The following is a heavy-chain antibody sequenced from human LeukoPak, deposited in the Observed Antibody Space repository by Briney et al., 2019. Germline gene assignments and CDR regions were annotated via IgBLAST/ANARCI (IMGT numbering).Heavy chain of an antibody. V-gene: IGHV1-18*01. CDR2: ISAYNGNT. D-gene: IGHD5-24*01. CDR1: GYTFTSYG. J-gene: IGHJ6*02. Sequence: RASVKVSCKASGYTFTSYGISWVRRAPGQGLEWMGWISAYNGNTNYAQKLQGRVTMTTDTSTSTAYMELRSLRSDDTAVYYCARPRKHMATISKYYYYGMDVWGQGTTVTVSS. CDR3: ARPRKHMATISKYYYYGMDV.